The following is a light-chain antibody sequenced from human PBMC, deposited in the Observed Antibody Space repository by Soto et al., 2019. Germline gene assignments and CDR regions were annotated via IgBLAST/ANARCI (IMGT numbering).Light chain of an antibody. CDR3: MQGTHWPTT. Sequence: DGVVTQSPLSLPVTLGQPASIACXSNQSLVHSDGIAYFSWFQQRPGRSPRRLIYKVSNRDSGVPARFSGSGSGTDFALKISRVEAEDVGVYYCMQGTHWPTTFGQGTRLEIK. V-gene: IGKV2-30*02. CDR1: QSLVHSDGIAY. CDR2: KVS. J-gene: IGKJ5*01.